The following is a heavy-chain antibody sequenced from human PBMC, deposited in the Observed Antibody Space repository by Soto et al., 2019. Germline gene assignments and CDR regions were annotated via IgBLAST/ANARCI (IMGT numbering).Heavy chain of an antibody. V-gene: IGHV4-39*01. CDR3: VSQRTTVPTQAYFDY. D-gene: IGHD4-17*01. J-gene: IGHJ4*02. CDR2: VYYRGRS. Sequence: LSLTCTVSGGSVTNSSYYWGWIRQSPGKGLEWIGSVYYRGRSYSKSSAKSRVTISVDTSKNRFSLSLNSVTASDTAVYFCVSQRTTVPTQAYFDYWGPGALVTVSS. CDR1: GGSVTNSSYY.